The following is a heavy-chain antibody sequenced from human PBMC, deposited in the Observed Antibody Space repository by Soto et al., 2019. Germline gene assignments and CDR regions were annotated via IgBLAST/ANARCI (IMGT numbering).Heavy chain of an antibody. CDR2: IYVNDDR. CDR1: AVG. J-gene: IGHJ4*02. CDR3: AHFPAAGTPVLDY. D-gene: IGHD6-13*01. V-gene: IGHV2-5*01. Sequence: QITLKESGPPLVKPTQTLTLTCTFSAVGVGWIRQPAGKALEWLALIYVNDDRRYSPSLRSRLTITKDTSRNQAVLTMTNMDPVDTATYYCAHFPAAGTPVLDYWGQGTLVTVSP.